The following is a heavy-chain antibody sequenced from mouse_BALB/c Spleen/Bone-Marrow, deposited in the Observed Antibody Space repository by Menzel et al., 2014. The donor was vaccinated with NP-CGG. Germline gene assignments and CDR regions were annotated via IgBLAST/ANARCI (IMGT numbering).Heavy chain of an antibody. Sequence: QVHVKQSGAELVKPGASVKLSCKPSGYTFTSYWIHWVKQRPGQGLEWIGEINPVNGRNDYNEKFKNKATLTVDKSSSTAYMQLSSLTSEDSAVYYCTRYYSWYFDVWGAGTTVTVSS. V-gene: IGHV1S81*02. CDR1: GYTFTSYW. J-gene: IGHJ1*01. D-gene: IGHD1-1*01. CDR3: TRYYSWYFDV. CDR2: INPVNGRN.